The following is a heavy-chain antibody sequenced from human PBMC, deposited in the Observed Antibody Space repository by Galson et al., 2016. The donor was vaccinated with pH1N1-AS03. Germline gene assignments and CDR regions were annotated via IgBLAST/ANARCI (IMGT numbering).Heavy chain of an antibody. Sequence: SLRLSCAASGFTFRSYAMHWVRQAPGKGPEWMTIISYDGSYKYYTDSVKGRFTISRDTSKNTLYLQMNSLRGEDTAVYYCARGLRDDYYGMDVWGQGTTVTVSS. J-gene: IGHJ6*02. CDR2: ISYDGSYK. CDR3: ARGLRDDYYGMDV. CDR1: GFTFRSYA. V-gene: IGHV3-30*04.